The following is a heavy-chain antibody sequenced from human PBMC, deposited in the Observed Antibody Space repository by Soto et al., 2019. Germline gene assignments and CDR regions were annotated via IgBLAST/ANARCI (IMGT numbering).Heavy chain of an antibody. D-gene: IGHD4-17*01. CDR3: ARGRRSPKTTVVTPFNWFDP. V-gene: IGHV4-34*01. CDR1: GGSFSGYY. Sequence: PSETLSLTCAVYGGSFSGYYWSWFRQPPGKGLEWIGEINHSGSTNYNPSLKSRVTISVDTSKNQFSLKLSSVTAADTAVYYCARGRRSPKTTVVTPFNWFDPWGQGTLVTVSS. CDR2: INHSGST. J-gene: IGHJ5*02.